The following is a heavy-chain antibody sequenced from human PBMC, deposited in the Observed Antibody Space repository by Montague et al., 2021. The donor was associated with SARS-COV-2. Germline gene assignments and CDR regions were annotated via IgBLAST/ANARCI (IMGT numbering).Heavy chain of an antibody. Sequence: SETLSLTCAVYGGSFNNYYWSWIRQAPGKGLEWIGEIDQGGGTNYSPSLKSRVTISVDTSKNQFSLKLSSVTAADTAVYYCARGRPVSAFLGTYNSSWYWFDPWGQGTLVTVSS. V-gene: IGHV4-34*01. D-gene: IGHD6-13*01. CDR1: GGSFNNYY. CDR3: ARGRPVSAFLGTYNSSWYWFDP. CDR2: IDQGGGT. J-gene: IGHJ5*02.